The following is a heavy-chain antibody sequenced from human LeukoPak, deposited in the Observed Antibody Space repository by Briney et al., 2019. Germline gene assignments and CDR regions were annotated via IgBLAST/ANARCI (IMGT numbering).Heavy chain of an antibody. J-gene: IGHJ4*02. CDR3: ASRPGIAAADFDY. CDR2: ISFDGTNK. CDR1: GFTFSRSA. D-gene: IGHD6-13*01. V-gene: IGHV3-30-3*01. Sequence: PGGSLRLSCAASGFTFSRSAMHWVRQVPGKGLEWVTVISFDGTNKYYGASVKGRFTISRDNSKNTLYLQMNSLRAEDTAVYYCASRPGIAAADFDYWGQGTLVTVYS.